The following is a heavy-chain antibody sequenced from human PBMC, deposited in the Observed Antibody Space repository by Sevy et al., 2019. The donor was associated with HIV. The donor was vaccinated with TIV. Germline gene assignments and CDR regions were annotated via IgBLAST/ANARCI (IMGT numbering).Heavy chain of an antibody. J-gene: IGHJ6*02. V-gene: IGHV1-69*13. D-gene: IGHD2-21*01. Sequence: SVKVSCKASGGTFSSYDINWVRQAPGQGLEWMGQIIPIFGTSSYAHNFQGRVTITADESTSTAYMDLSSLRSEDTAVYYCARGGGAVDHGMDVWGQGTTVTVSS. CDR1: GGTFSSYD. CDR2: IIPIFGTS. CDR3: ARGGGAVDHGMDV.